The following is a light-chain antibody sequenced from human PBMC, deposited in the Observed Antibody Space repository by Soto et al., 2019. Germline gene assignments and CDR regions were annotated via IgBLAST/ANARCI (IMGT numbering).Light chain of an antibody. J-gene: IGLJ1*01. V-gene: IGLV2-11*01. CDR1: SSDVGTYNY. CDR2: DVT. CDR3: CSYAGSYTYV. Sequence: QSALTQPRSVSGSPGQSVTISCTGTSSDVGTYNYVSWYQQRPGKAPKVMIYDVTKRPSGVPDRFSGSKSGNTASLTISGLQAEDEADYYCCSYAGSYTYVFGAGTKVTAL.